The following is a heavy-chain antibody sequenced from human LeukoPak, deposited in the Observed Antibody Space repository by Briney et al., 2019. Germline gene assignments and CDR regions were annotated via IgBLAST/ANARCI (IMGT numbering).Heavy chain of an antibody. Sequence: GGSLRLSCAASGFTFSSYAMHWVLQAPGKGLEYVSAISSNGGSTYYANSVKGRFTISRDNSKNTLYLQMGSLRAEDMAVYYCARDNERVYSGYDWGFVDYWGQGTLVTVSS. D-gene: IGHD5-12*01. CDR1: GFTFSSYA. V-gene: IGHV3-64*01. J-gene: IGHJ4*02. CDR3: ARDNERVYSGYDWGFVDY. CDR2: ISSNGGST.